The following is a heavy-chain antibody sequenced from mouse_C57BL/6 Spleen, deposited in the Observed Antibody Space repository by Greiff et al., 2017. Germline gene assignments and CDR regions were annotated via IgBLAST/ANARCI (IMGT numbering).Heavy chain of an antibody. CDR1: GFTFNTYA. CDR3: VEGYAMDY. CDR2: IRRKSSNYAT. V-gene: IGHV10-3*01. Sequence: DVMLVESGGGLVQPKGSLKLSCAASGFTFNTYAMPWVRQAPGKGLEWVARIRRKSSNYATYYADSVKDRFTISRDDSQSMRYLQMNNLKTEDTAMDYCVEGYAMDYWGQGTSVTVSS. J-gene: IGHJ4*01.